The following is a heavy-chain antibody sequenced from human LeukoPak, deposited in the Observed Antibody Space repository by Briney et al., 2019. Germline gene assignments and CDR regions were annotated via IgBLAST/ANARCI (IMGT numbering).Heavy chain of an antibody. CDR3: AREGTVVVAATSTYYYYGMDV. Sequence: SETLSLTCTVSGGSISSGGYYWSWIRQHPGKGLEWIGYIYYSGSTYYNPSLKSRVTISVDTSKNQFSLKLSSVTAADTAVYYCAREGTVVVAATSTYYYYGMDVWGQGTTVTVSS. CDR1: GGSISSGGYY. CDR2: IYYSGST. J-gene: IGHJ6*02. D-gene: IGHD2-15*01. V-gene: IGHV4-31*03.